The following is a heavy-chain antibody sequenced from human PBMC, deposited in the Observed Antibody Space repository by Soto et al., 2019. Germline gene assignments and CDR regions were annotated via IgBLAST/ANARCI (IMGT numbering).Heavy chain of an antibody. Sequence: SGGSLRLSCAASGFTFSSYAMSWVRQAPGKGLEWVSIISPSGGSTYYADSVSGRFTISRDNSKNTLYLQMNSLRAEDTAVYYCAKATRVPLSSRSYDANYHDYWGQGALVTVS. CDR1: GFTFSSYA. V-gene: IGHV3-23*01. D-gene: IGHD3-3*01. J-gene: IGHJ4*02. CDR2: ISPSGGST. CDR3: AKATRVPLSSRSYDANYHDY.